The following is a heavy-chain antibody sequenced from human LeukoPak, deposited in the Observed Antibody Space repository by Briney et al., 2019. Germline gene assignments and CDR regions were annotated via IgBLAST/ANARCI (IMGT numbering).Heavy chain of an antibody. D-gene: IGHD6-13*01. V-gene: IGHV3-7*05. CDR2: IKADGSGA. Sequence: PGGSLSLSCAASGFTFSSPWMSWVRQAPGKGLEWVATIKADGSGAYYVDSVKGRFTISRDNAKNSLYLQMNSLRAEDTAVYFCARYTRPIDYWGQGTLVTVSS. CDR1: GFTFSSPW. CDR3: ARYTRPIDY. J-gene: IGHJ4*02.